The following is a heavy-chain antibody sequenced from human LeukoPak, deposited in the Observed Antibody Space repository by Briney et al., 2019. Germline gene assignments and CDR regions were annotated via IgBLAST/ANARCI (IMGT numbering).Heavy chain of an antibody. CDR1: GYTFTSYY. CDR2: INPSGGST. CDR3: ARDPDVNPTEYYYGMDV. D-gene: IGHD1-14*01. J-gene: IGHJ6*02. V-gene: IGHV1-46*01. Sequence: ASVKVSCKASGYTFTSYYMHWVRQAPGQGLEWMGIINPSGGSTSYAQKFQGRVTMTRDTSTSTVYMELSSLRSEDTAVYYCARDPDVNPTEYYYGMDVWGQGTTVTVSS.